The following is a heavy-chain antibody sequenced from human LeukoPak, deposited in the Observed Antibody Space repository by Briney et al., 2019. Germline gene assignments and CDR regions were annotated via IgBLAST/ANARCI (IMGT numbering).Heavy chain of an antibody. J-gene: IGHJ4*02. V-gene: IGHV3-23*01. CDR1: GFTFSIYA. CDR2: ISSGGSNT. D-gene: IGHD2-15*01. CDR3: GRRSCSGGSCNCDY. Sequence: GGSLRLSCAGSGFTFSIYAMAWVRQAPGKGLEWVSAISSGGSNTNYADSVKGQFTMSRDNSKNTLYLQMNSLTAEDTAVYYCGRRSCSGGSCNCDYWGQGTLVTVSS.